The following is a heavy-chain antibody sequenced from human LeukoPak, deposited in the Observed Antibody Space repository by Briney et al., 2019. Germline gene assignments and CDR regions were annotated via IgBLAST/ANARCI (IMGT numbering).Heavy chain of an antibody. V-gene: IGHV3-66*01. D-gene: IGHD5-12*01. CDR2: IYSGGST. Sequence: GGSLRLSCAASEFSVGSNYMTWVRQAPGKGLEWVSLIYSGGSTYYADSVKGRFTISRDNSKNTLYLRMNSLRAEDTAVYYCARGPSGYYNTGGQGTLVTVSS. J-gene: IGHJ4*02. CDR3: ARGPSGYYNT. CDR1: EFSVGSNY.